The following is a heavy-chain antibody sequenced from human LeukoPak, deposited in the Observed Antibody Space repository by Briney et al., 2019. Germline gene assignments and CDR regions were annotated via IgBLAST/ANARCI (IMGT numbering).Heavy chain of an antibody. CDR2: ISSSSRYI. CDR3: PRDEHDFWCDYHYRIHV. J-gene: IGHJ6*02. CDR1: GFTFSSYS. V-gene: IGHV3-21*01. Sequence: GGSLRLSCAASGFTFSSYSMNWVRQAPGKGLEWVSSISSSSRYIYYADSVKGRFTISRDNAKNTLYLQMNSLRAEDTAVYYCPRDEHDFWCDYHYRIHVWPREPTVPVSS. D-gene: IGHD3-3*01.